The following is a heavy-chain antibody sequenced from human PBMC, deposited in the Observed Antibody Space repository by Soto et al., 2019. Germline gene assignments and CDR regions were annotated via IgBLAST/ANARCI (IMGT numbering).Heavy chain of an antibody. J-gene: IGHJ5*02. D-gene: IGHD6-13*01. CDR3: ARAALHGSRWYLCFDP. CDR1: GGTFSSHA. V-gene: IGHV1-69*13. CDR2: IIPMFGTT. Sequence: SVKVSCKTSGGTFSSHAINWVRQAPGQGLEWMGGIIPMFGTTNYAQKFKGRVTISADESTSTAYMELSSLRSEDAAVYYCARAALHGSRWYLCFDPWAREPWSPSHQ.